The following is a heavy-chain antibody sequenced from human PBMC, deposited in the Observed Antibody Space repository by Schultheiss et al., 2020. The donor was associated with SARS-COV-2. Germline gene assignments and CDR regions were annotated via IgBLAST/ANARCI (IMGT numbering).Heavy chain of an antibody. J-gene: IGHJ4*02. CDR2: MNPNSGNT. D-gene: IGHD2-15*01. V-gene: IGHV1-8*02. Sequence: ASVKVSCKAYGGAFSDHVISWVRQATGQGLEWMGWMNPNSGNTGYAQKFQGRVTMTRDTSTSTAYMELRSLRSDDTAVYYCATEGAYCSGGNSCFDHWGQGTVVTVSS. CDR3: ATEGAYCSGGNSCFDH. CDR1: GGAFSDHV.